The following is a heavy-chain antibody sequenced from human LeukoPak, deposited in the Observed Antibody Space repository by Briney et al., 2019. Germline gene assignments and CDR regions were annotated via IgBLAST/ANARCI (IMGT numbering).Heavy chain of an antibody. CDR1: GFSFSSYE. J-gene: IGHJ4*02. CDR2: ISSSGSSI. Sequence: GGSLRLSCAASGFSFSSYEMNWVRQAPGKGLEWVSYISSSGSSIYYLDSVQGRFTISRDNAKNSLYLQMNSLRAEDTAVYYCASRIAVAAPIDYWGQGTLVTVSS. CDR3: ASRIAVAAPIDY. V-gene: IGHV3-48*03. D-gene: IGHD6-19*01.